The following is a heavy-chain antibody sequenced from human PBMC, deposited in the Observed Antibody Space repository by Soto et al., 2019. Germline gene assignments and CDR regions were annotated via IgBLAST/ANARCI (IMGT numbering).Heavy chain of an antibody. J-gene: IGHJ4*02. CDR2: IYYSGST. D-gene: IGHD2-2*01. V-gene: IGHV4-59*01. CDR1: GGSISSYY. Sequence: SETLSLTCTVSGGSISSYYWSWIRQPPGKGLEWIGYIYYSGSTNYNPSLKSRVTISVDTSKNQFSLKLSSVTAADTAVYYCAREVYCSSTSCYSVFDYWDQGTLVTVSS. CDR3: AREVYCSSTSCYSVFDY.